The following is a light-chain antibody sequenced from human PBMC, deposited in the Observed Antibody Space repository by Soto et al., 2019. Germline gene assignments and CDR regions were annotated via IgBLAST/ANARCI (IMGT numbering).Light chain of an antibody. V-gene: IGKV3-15*01. J-gene: IGKJ3*01. CDR1: QSVSSN. Sequence: EIVMTQSPATLSVSPGERATLSCRASQSVSSNLAWYQQKPVQAPRLLIYGASTRATGIPARFSGSGSGTELTLTISSLRSEDFAVYYCQQYNNWPFTFGPGTKVDIK. CDR2: GAS. CDR3: QQYNNWPFT.